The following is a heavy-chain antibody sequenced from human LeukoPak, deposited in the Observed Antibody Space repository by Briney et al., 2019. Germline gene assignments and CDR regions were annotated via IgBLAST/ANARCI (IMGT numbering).Heavy chain of an antibody. Sequence: GGSLKLFCAASGFTFSSYAMHWVRQAPGQGLERMAVISYDGSNKYYADSVKGRFTISRDNTKNTLYLQMNSLRAEDTAVYYCARDNYYDSSGHDYWGQGTLVTVSS. D-gene: IGHD3-22*01. CDR2: ISYDGSNK. CDR3: ARDNYYDSSGHDY. V-gene: IGHV3-30-3*01. J-gene: IGHJ4*02. CDR1: GFTFSSYA.